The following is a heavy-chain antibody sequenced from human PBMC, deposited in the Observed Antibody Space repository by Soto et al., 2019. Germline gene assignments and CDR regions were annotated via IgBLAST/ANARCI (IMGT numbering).Heavy chain of an antibody. D-gene: IGHD3-22*01. J-gene: IGHJ4*02. CDR2: IYAGGST. Sequence: EMQLVESGGGLVQPGGSLRLSCAASGFTVSSNYMSWVRQAPGKGLEWVSVIYAGGSTHYADSVEDRFTISRDNSNNMVYLQMNSLRAEDTAVYYCVREKVTMIVGFYYFDYWVQGTRVTVPS. V-gene: IGHV3-66*01. CDR3: VREKVTMIVGFYYFDY. CDR1: GFTVSSNY.